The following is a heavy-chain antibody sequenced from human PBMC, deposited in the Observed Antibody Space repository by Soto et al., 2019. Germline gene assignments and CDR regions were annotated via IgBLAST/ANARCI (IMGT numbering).Heavy chain of an antibody. CDR1: GSTFSSYS. CDR2: ISDSDGTT. CDR3: AKRVVPGAEDYYYFAMDV. J-gene: IGHJ6*02. Sequence: GGSLRLSCEASGSTFSSYSMSWVRQAPGKGLEWVSTISDSDGTTDFADSVKGRFTVARDNSRSTLYLQMNSLRAEDTAVYYCAKRVVPGAEDYYYFAMDVWGQGTTVTVSS. V-gene: IGHV3-23*01. D-gene: IGHD2-2*01.